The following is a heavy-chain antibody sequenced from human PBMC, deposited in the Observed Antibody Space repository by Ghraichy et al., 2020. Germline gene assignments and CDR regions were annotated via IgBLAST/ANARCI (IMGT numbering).Heavy chain of an antibody. V-gene: IGHV3-30-3*01. CDR3: ARASLSSIESWFDP. D-gene: IGHD2-2*01. Sequence: GGSLRLSCAASGFTFSSYAMHWVRQAPGKGLEWVAVISYDGSNKYYADSVKGRFTISRDNSKNTLYLQMNSLRAEDTAVYYCARASLSSIESWFDPWGQGTLVTVSS. CDR1: GFTFSSYA. CDR2: ISYDGSNK. J-gene: IGHJ5*02.